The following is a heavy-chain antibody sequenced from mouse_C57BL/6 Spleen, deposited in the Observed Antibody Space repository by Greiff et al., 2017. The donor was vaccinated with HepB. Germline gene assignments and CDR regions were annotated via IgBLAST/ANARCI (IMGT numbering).Heavy chain of an antibody. V-gene: IGHV5-4*01. D-gene: IGHD2-4*01. J-gene: IGHJ2*01. CDR2: ISDGGSYT. CDR3: ARDDYDY. CDR1: GFTFSSYA. Sequence: EVKVVESGGGLVKPGGSLKLSCAASGFTFSSYAMSWVRQTPEKRLEWVATISDGGSYTYYPDNVKGRFTISRDNAKNNLYLQMSHLKSEDTAMYYCARDDYDYWGRGTTLTVSS.